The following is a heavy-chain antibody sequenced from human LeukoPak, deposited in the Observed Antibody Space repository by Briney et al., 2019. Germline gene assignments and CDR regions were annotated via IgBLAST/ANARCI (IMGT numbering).Heavy chain of an antibody. CDR1: GFTFSSYG. J-gene: IGHJ4*02. CDR2: IRYDGSNQ. CDR3: AKDMGYNSGWTRIDY. D-gene: IGHD6-19*01. Sequence: PGGSLRLSCAASGFTFSSYGMYWVRQTPGKGLEWVAFIRYDGSNQYYADSVKGRFTTSRDNSKNTLSLQMNSLKTEDTAVYYCAKDMGYNSGWTRIDYWGQGTLVTVSS. V-gene: IGHV3-30*02.